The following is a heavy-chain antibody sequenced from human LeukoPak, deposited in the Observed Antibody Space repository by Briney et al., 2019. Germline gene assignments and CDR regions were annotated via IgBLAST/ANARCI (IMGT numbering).Heavy chain of an antibody. D-gene: IGHD2-21*02. V-gene: IGHV1-2*02. CDR1: GYTFTGYY. CDR2: INPNSGGT. Sequence: GASVKVSCKASGYTFTGYYMHWVRQAPGQGLEWMGWINPNSGGTNYAQKFQGRVTMTRDTSISTAYMELSRLRSDDTAVYYCARDCGGDCYSFFGSDYWGQGTLVTVSS. J-gene: IGHJ4*02. CDR3: ARDCGGDCYSFFGSDY.